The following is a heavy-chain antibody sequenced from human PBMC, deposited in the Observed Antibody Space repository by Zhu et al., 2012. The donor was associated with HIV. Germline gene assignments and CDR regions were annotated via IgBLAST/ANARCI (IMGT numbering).Heavy chain of an antibody. CDR1: GGSFSGYY. D-gene: IGHD3-10*01. Sequence: QVQLQQWGAGLLKPSETLSLTCAVYGGSFSGYYWGWIRQPPGKGLEWIGEINRSGDTNYNPSLKSRVTISVDTSKNQFSLKLNSVTAADTAVYYCARGYGSGSYYHYWGQEPCHRVL. CDR3: ARGYGSGSYYHY. J-gene: IGHJ4*01. CDR2: INRSGDT. V-gene: IGHV4-34*01.